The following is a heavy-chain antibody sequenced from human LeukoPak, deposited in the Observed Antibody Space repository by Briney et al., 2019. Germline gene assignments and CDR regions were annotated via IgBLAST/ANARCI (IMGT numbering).Heavy chain of an antibody. J-gene: IGHJ4*02. D-gene: IGHD5-24*01. CDR1: GFTFSSYA. V-gene: IGHV3-30*04. Sequence: AGRSLRLSCAASGFTFSSYAMHWVRQAPGKGLEWVAVISYDGSNKYYADSVKGRFTISRDNSKNTLYLQMNSLRAEDTAVYYCARDPSLEMAPDSAGYYFDYWGQGTLVTVSS. CDR2: ISYDGSNK. CDR3: ARDPSLEMAPDSAGYYFDY.